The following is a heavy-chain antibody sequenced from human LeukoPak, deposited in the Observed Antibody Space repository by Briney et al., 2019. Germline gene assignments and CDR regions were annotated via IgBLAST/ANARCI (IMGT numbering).Heavy chain of an antibody. Sequence: GRSLRLSCAASGFTFSSYAMHWVRQAPGKGLVWVAIISYDGSNKYYADSVKGRFTISRDNSKNTLYLQINSLGAEDTAVYYCATDPDSSGYYYPIFDYWGQGTLVTVSS. J-gene: IGHJ4*02. CDR1: GFTFSSYA. D-gene: IGHD3-22*01. V-gene: IGHV3-30-3*01. CDR3: ATDPDSSGYYYPIFDY. CDR2: ISYDGSNK.